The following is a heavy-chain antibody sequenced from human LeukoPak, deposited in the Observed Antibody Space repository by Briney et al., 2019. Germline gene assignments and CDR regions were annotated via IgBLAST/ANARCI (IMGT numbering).Heavy chain of an antibody. V-gene: IGHV3-30*02. CDR3: AKDHIPHSSGYYLYFDY. Sequence: LGGSLRLSCAASGFTFSSYGMHWVRQAPGKGLERVAFIRYDGSNKYYADSVKGRFTISRDNSKNTLYLQMNSLRAEDTAVYYCAKDHIPHSSGYYLYFDYWGQGTLVTVSS. D-gene: IGHD3-22*01. CDR2: IRYDGSNK. J-gene: IGHJ4*02. CDR1: GFTFSSYG.